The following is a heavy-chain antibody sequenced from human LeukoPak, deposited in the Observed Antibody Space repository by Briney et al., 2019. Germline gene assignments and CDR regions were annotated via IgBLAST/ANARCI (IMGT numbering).Heavy chain of an antibody. CDR2: IWYDGSNK. J-gene: IGHJ4*02. D-gene: IGHD6-19*01. V-gene: IGHV3-33*03. CDR1: GFTFSSYG. Sequence: GGSLRLSCAASGFTFSSYGMHWVRQAPGKGLEWVAVIWYDGSNKYYADSVKGRFTISRDNAKNSLYLQMNSLRAEDTAVYYCARSRGSGWLFDYWGQGTLVTVSS. CDR3: ARSRGSGWLFDY.